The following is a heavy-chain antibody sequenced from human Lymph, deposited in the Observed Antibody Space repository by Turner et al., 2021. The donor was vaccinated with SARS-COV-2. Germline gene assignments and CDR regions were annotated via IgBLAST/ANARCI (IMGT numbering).Heavy chain of an antibody. J-gene: IGHJ5*02. Sequence: EQVERSGAVVKKRGASVKVSWKASGYTFTSYYINWVRQATGQGLEWIGWMNSNSGNTGYAETVQGRVTMTRNTSISTPYMELNSLRSEDTAVYYCARGAKLAVWFDPWGQGTLVTVSS. CDR3: ARGAKLAVWFDP. CDR1: GYTFTSYY. CDR2: MNSNSGNT. D-gene: IGHD2-15*01. V-gene: IGHV1-8*01.